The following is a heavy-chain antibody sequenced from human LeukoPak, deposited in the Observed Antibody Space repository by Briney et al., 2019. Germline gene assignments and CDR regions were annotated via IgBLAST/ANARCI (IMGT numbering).Heavy chain of an antibody. J-gene: IGHJ4*02. D-gene: IGHD6-13*01. CDR1: GFTFSDYY. Sequence: GGSLRLSCAASGFTFSDYYMSWIRQAPGKGLEWVSYISSSSSYTNYADSVKGRFTISRDNAKNSLYLQMNSLRAEDTAVYYCARAPLEKVAAAGTYYFDYWGQGTLVTVSS. CDR3: ARAPLEKVAAAGTYYFDY. CDR2: ISSSSSYT. V-gene: IGHV3-11*05.